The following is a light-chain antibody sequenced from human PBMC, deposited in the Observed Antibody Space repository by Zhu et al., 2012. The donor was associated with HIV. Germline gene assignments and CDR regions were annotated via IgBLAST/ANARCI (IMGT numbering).Light chain of an antibody. CDR1: QSVSSF. CDR3: QQRRNRPLT. CDR2: DTY. Sequence: IVLTQSPATLSLSPGGRATVSCRASQSVSSFLAWYQQKPGQAPRLLIYDTYKRATGIPARFSGSGSGTDFTLTISSLEPEDFALYYCQQRRNRPLTFGGGTKVEIK. V-gene: IGKV3-11*01. J-gene: IGKJ4*01.